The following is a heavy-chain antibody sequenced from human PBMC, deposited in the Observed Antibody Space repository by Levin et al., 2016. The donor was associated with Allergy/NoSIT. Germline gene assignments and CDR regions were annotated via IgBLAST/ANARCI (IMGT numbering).Heavy chain of an antibody. Sequence: ASVKVSCKASGYTFTDYQIHWVRQAPGQGLEWIGCIIPNSGVSYFAQKFQGRVTMTSDTSMSTAYMDLIRLISDDTAVYYCATETGGFEGWGQGTLVTVSS. CDR3: ATETGGFEG. CDR1: GYTFTDYQ. D-gene: IGHD7-27*01. V-gene: IGHV1-2*02. J-gene: IGHJ4*02. CDR2: IIPNSGVS.